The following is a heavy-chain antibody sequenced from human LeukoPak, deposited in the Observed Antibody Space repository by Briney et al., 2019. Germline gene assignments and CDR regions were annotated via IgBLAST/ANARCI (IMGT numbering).Heavy chain of an antibody. D-gene: IGHD3-10*01. Sequence: GGSLRLSCAASGLTFSSYWMHWVRQAPGKGLVWVSRINSDGSSTTYADSVKGRFTISRANANNTLYLQIHSLRAEDTAVYYCAKDFVSDYGMDVWGQGTTVTVSS. CDR3: AKDFVSDYGMDV. CDR2: INSDGSST. CDR1: GLTFSSYW. J-gene: IGHJ6*02. V-gene: IGHV3-74*03.